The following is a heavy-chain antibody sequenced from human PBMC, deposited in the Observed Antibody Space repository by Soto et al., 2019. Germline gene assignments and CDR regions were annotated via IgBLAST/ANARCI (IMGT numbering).Heavy chain of an antibody. D-gene: IGHD1-1*01. J-gene: IGHJ2*01. V-gene: IGHV3-23*01. CDR3: AKDTMWDWYFDL. CDR2: ISGSGGST. CDR1: GFTFSSYA. Sequence: EVQLLESGGGLVQPGGSLRLSCAASGFTFSSYAMSWVRQAPGKGLEWVSAISGSGGSTYYADSVKGRFTISRDNSKNTLYLQMNSLRAEDTAVYYWAKDTMWDWYFDLWGRGTLVTVSS.